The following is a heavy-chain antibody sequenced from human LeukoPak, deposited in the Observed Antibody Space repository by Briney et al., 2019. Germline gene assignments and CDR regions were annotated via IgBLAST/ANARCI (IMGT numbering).Heavy chain of an antibody. V-gene: IGHV3-21*01. Sequence: PGGSLRLSCAASGFTFSSYSMNWVRQAPGKGLEWVSSISGSGSYIFYADSVKGRFTISRDNAKNSLYLQMNSLRAEDTAVYYCASDRSLIASLYYFDNWGQGTLDTVSS. J-gene: IGHJ4*02. CDR1: GFTFSSYS. CDR3: ASDRSLIASLYYFDN. D-gene: IGHD3-22*01. CDR2: ISGSGSYI.